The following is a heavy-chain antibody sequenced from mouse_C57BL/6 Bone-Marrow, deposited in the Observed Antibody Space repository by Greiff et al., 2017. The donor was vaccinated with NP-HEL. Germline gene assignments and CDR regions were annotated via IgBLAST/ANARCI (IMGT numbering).Heavy chain of an antibody. Sequence: VQLQQPGTELVKPGASVKLSCKASGYTFTSYWMHWVKQRPGQGLEWIGNINPSNGGTNYNEKFKSKATLTVDKSSSTAYMQLSSLTSEDSAVYYCASYGSRYGNYFDYWGQGTTLTVSS. D-gene: IGHD1-1*01. CDR3: ASYGSRYGNYFDY. CDR1: GYTFTSYW. CDR2: INPSNGGT. V-gene: IGHV1-53*01. J-gene: IGHJ2*01.